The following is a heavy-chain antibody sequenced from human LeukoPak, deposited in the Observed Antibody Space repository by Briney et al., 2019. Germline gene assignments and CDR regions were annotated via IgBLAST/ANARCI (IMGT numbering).Heavy chain of an antibody. Sequence: SETLSLTCAVYGGSFSGYYWSWIRQPPGKGLEWIGEINHSGSTNYNPSLKSRVTISVDTSKNQFSLKLSSVTAADTAVYYCATLAIDGYHMSWGQGTLVTVSS. V-gene: IGHV4-34*01. CDR1: GGSFSGYY. CDR2: INHSGST. D-gene: IGHD5-18*01. CDR3: ATLAIDGYHMS. J-gene: IGHJ4*02.